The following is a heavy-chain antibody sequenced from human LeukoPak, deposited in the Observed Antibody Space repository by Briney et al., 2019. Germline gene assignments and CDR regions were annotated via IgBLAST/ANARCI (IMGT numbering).Heavy chain of an antibody. V-gene: IGHV4-39*01. Sequence: PSETLSLTCTVSGGSISSSSYYWGWIRQPPGKGLEWIGSIYYSGSTYYNPSLKSRVTISVDTSKNQFSLKLSSVTAADTAVYYCARRGPSSSPQDEDPFDYWGQGTLVTVSS. CDR1: GGSISSSSYY. J-gene: IGHJ4*02. D-gene: IGHD6-6*01. CDR3: ARRGPSSSPQDEDPFDY. CDR2: IYYSGST.